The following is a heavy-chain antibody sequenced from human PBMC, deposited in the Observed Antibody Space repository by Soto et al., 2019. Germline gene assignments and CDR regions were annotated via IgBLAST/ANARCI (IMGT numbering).Heavy chain of an antibody. Sequence: GESLKISCKGSGYSFTSYWISWVRQMPGKGLEWMGRIDPSDSYTNYSPSFQGHVTISADKSISTAYQQWSSLKASDTAMYYCARRGGDSSPAHGMDVWGQGTTVTVSS. CDR1: GYSFTSYW. CDR2: IDPSDSYT. V-gene: IGHV5-10-1*01. CDR3: ARRGGDSSPAHGMDV. D-gene: IGHD6-6*01. J-gene: IGHJ6*02.